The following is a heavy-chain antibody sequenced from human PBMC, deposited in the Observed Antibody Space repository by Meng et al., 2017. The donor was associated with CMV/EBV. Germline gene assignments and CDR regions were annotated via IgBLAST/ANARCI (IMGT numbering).Heavy chain of an antibody. V-gene: IGHV3-20*04. J-gene: IGHJ6*02. CDR2: INWNGGST. CDR1: GFTFDDYG. D-gene: IGHD2-15*01. Sequence: GESLKISCAASGFTFDDYGMSWVRQAPGKGLEWVSGINWNGGSTGYADSVKGRFTISRDNAKNSLYLQMNSLRDEDTALYYCARVPYQLLPTYYDYGMDVWGQGTTVTVSS. CDR3: ARVPYQLLPTYYDYGMDV.